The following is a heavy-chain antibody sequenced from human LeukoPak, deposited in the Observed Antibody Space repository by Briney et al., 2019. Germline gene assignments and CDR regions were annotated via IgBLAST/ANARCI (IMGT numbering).Heavy chain of an antibody. Sequence: GGSLRLSCAVSGVTVSSNYMSWVRQAPGEGLEWGSVIYSGGSTYYADSVKGRFTISRDNSKNTLYLQMNSLRAEDTAVYYCARDRNSDHTYYGMDVWGQRTTVTVSS. CDR2: IYSGGST. J-gene: IGHJ6*02. V-gene: IGHV3-53*01. CDR1: GVTVSSNY. D-gene: IGHD3-10*01. CDR3: ARDRNSDHTYYGMDV.